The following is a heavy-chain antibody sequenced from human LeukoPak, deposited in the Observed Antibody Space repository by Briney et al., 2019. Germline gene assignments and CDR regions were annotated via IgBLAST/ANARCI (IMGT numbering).Heavy chain of an antibody. CDR3: ARALSHCLDY. J-gene: IGHJ4*02. CDR1: GFTFSSYA. V-gene: IGHV3-7*01. Sequence: GGSLRLSCAASGFTFSSYAMTWDRQAPGKGLEWVANIKHDGSEKYYVDSVKGRFSISRDNAKKSLYLQMNSLRVEDTAVYYCARALSHCLDYWGQGTLVTVSS. CDR2: IKHDGSEK. D-gene: IGHD3-16*01.